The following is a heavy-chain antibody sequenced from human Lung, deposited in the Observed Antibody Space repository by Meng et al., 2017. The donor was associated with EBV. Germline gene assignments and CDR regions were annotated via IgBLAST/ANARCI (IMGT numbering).Heavy chain of an antibody. CDR1: GDSVSSNSAA. V-gene: IGHV6-1*01. J-gene: IGHJ4*02. CDR3: ARDGGSYYRELIS. CDR2: TYYRSKWYN. Sequence: QVQLQQSGPGLVKPSQTLSLTRAISGDSVSSNSAAWNWIRQSPSRGLEWLGRTYYRSKWYNDYAVSVKSRISINSDTSKNQFSPQLNSVTPEDTAVYYCARDGGSYYRELISWGQGTLVTVSS. D-gene: IGHD1-26*01.